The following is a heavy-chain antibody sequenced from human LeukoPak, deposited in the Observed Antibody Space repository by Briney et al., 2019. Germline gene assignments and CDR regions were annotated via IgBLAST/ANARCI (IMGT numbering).Heavy chain of an antibody. Sequence: GGSLRLSCAASGFTFSSYAMSWVRQAPGKGLEWVSAISGSGGSTYYADSVKGRFTISRDNSKNTLYLQVNSLRAEDTAVYYCAKVLRLRGHFDYWGQGTLVTVSS. J-gene: IGHJ4*02. CDR1: GFTFSSYA. CDR3: AKVLRLRGHFDY. CDR2: ISGSGGST. V-gene: IGHV3-23*01. D-gene: IGHD5-18*01.